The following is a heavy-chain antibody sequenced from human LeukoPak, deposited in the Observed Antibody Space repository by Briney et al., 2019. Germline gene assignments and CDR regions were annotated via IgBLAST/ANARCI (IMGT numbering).Heavy chain of an antibody. Sequence: SETLSLTCTVSGGSISSYYWSWIRQPAGKGLEWIGRIYTSGSTSYTPSLKSRVTMSVDTSKNQFSLKLSSVTAADTAVYYCARGPNRITMMIGDAFDIWGQGTMVTISS. CDR3: ARGPNRITMMIGDAFDI. V-gene: IGHV4-4*07. J-gene: IGHJ3*02. D-gene: IGHD3-22*01. CDR2: IYTSGST. CDR1: GGSISSYY.